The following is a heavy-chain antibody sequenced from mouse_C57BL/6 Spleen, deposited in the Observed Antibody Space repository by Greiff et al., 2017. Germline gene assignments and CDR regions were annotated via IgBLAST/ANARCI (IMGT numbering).Heavy chain of an antibody. V-gene: IGHV6-6*01. D-gene: IGHD2-3*01. J-gene: IGHJ4*01. Sequence: EVMLVESGGGLVQPGGSMKLSCAASGFTFSDAWMDWVRQSPGKGLEWVAEIRNKANNHATYYAESVKGRFTISRDDSKSSVYLQMNSLRAEDTGIYYCTRGYDCYYVEAMDYWGQGTSVTVSS. CDR3: TRGYDCYYVEAMDY. CDR1: GFTFSDAW. CDR2: IRNKANNHAT.